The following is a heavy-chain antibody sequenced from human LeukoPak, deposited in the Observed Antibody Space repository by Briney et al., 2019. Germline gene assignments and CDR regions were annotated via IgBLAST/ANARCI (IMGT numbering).Heavy chain of an antibody. Sequence: PSKTLSLTCTVSGGSISSYYWSWIRQPPGKGLEWIGYIYYSGSTNYNPSLKSRVTISVDTSKNQFSLKLSSVTAADTAVYYCAGVLDYYDSSDLDAFDIWGQGTMVTVSS. CDR3: AGVLDYYDSSDLDAFDI. D-gene: IGHD3-22*01. CDR2: IYYSGST. J-gene: IGHJ3*02. V-gene: IGHV4-59*01. CDR1: GGSISSYY.